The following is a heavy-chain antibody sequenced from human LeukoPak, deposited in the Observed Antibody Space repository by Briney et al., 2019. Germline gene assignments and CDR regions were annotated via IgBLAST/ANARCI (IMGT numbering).Heavy chain of an antibody. V-gene: IGHV3-48*03. D-gene: IGHD2-15*01. CDR3: ATIPYCSGGSCYSGVS. J-gene: IGHJ5*02. Sequence: PGGSLRLSCAASGFTFSSYEMNWVRQAPGKGLEWVSYITTSGRTIYYADSVKGRFTISRDNAKNSLYLQMDSLRAEDTAVYHCATIPYCSGGSCYSGVSWGQGTLVTVSS. CDR1: GFTFSSYE. CDR2: ITTSGRTI.